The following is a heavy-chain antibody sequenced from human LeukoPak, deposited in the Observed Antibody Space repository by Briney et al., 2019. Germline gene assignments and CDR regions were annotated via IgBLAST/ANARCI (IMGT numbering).Heavy chain of an antibody. D-gene: IGHD1-1*01. CDR2: IWYDGSNQ. V-gene: IGHV3-33*01. J-gene: IGHJ4*02. CDR1: GFSFRSHG. CDR3: ARDTTARYLDY. Sequence: GGSLRLPCAASGFSFRSHGVHWVRQAPGKGLEWVAVIWYDGSNQYYADSVKGRFTISRDNSKNMVFLQMNSLRDDDTAVYYCARDTTARYLDYWGQGTLVIVSS.